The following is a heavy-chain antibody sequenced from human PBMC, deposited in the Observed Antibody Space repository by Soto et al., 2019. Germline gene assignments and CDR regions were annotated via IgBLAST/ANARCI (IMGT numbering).Heavy chain of an antibody. CDR1: GGSISSGGYY. V-gene: IGHV4-31*03. CDR3: ARVYYYDSRRSFDY. J-gene: IGHJ4*02. Sequence: QVQLQESGPGLVKPSQTLSLTCTVSGGSISSGGYYWSWIRQHPGKGPEWIGYIYYNGNTYYNPSLESRVTISVDTSKNQFSLKLSSVTAADTAVYYCARVYYYDSRRSFDYWGQGTLVTVSS. CDR2: IYYNGNT. D-gene: IGHD3-22*01.